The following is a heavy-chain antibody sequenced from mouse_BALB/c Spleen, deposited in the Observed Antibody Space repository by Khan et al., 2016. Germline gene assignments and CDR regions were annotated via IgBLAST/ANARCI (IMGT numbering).Heavy chain of an antibody. Sequence: EVKLLESGGGLVQPGGSLKLSCAASGFDFSRYWMNWVRQAPGKGLEWIGEINPDSSTINYTPSLKDKFIISRDNAKNTLYLQMSKVRSEDTALYYCARLHYYGWFAYWGQGTLVTVSA. CDR3: ARLHYYGWFAY. CDR2: INPDSSTI. V-gene: IGHV4-1*02. J-gene: IGHJ3*01. CDR1: GFDFSRYW. D-gene: IGHD1-2*01.